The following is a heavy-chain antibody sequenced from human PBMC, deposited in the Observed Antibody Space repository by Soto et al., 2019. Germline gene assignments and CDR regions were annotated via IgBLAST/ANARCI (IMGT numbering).Heavy chain of an antibody. CDR3: AKKKGGYYDSSGYYLPCDY. Sequence: GGSLRLSCAGSGFTFSNYWMHWVRQAPGKGLVWVARINSDGSSISYADSVKGRFTISRDNSKNTLYLQMNSLRAEDTAVYYCAKKKGGYYDSSGYYLPCDYWGQGTLVTVSS. V-gene: IGHV3-74*01. CDR2: INSDGSSI. CDR1: GFTFSNYW. D-gene: IGHD3-22*01. J-gene: IGHJ4*02.